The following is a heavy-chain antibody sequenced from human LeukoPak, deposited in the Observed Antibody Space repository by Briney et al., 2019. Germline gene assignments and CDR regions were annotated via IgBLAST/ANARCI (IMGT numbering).Heavy chain of an antibody. CDR3: AISPLRGYFDL. V-gene: IGHV3-23*01. CDR2: VSITGGTT. CDR1: GFTFTDYA. Sequence: GGSLRLSCAASGFTFTDYAMSWFRQAPERGLEWFSVVSITGGTTYNADSVKGRFTISRDNSKNTLYLQMRNLRVDDTAVYYCAISPLRGYFDLWGRGTLVTVSS. J-gene: IGHJ2*01. D-gene: IGHD5-12*01.